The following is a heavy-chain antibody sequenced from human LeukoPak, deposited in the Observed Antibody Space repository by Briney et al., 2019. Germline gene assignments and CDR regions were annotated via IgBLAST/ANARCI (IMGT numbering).Heavy chain of an antibody. D-gene: IGHD2/OR15-2a*01. CDR3: ARDSIGSRYFDY. V-gene: IGHV3-20*04. J-gene: IGHJ4*02. CDR2: INWNGGET. Sequence: GGSLRLSCAASGFTFACYGMTGVRRAPGKGLEWVSAINWNGGETGYADSVKGRFTISRDNAKNSLYLQMNSLRAEDTAFYYCARDSIGSRYFDYWGQGTLVTVSS. CDR1: GFTFACYG.